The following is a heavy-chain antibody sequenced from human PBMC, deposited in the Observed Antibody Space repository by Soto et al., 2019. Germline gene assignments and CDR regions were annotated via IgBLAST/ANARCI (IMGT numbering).Heavy chain of an antibody. Sequence: PGGSLRLSCAASGFTFSSYSMNWVRQAPGKGLEWVSYISSSSSTIYYADSVKGRFTISRDNAKNSLYLQMNSLRAEDTAVYYCASAPRGQQVVVWFEHWCQGTLVTVPS. CDR1: GFTFSSYS. CDR3: ASAPRGQQVVVWFEH. V-gene: IGHV3-48*01. J-gene: IGHJ5*02. CDR2: ISSSSSTI. D-gene: IGHD6-13*01.